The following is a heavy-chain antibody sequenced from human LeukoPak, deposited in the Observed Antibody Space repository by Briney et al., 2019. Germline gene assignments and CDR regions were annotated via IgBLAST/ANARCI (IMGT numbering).Heavy chain of an antibody. V-gene: IGHV1-2*02. CDR2: INPNSGGT. J-gene: IGHJ3*02. CDR3: ARGHSTIFGVVTDAFDI. D-gene: IGHD3-3*01. CDR1: GYTFSGYY. Sequence: ASVKVSCKASGYTFSGYYTYWVRQAPGQGLEWMGWINPNSGGTDYAQKFQGRVTMTRDTSISTAYTELSRLRSDDTAVYYCARGHSTIFGVVTDAFDIWGQGTMVTVSS.